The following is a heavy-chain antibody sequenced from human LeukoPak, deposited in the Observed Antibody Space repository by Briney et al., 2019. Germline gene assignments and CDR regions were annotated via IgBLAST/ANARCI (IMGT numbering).Heavy chain of an antibody. CDR2: IIPIFGTA. V-gene: IGHV1-69*13. CDR3: ARGAAAAGTGPLDI. CDR1: GYTFTSYY. J-gene: IGHJ3*02. D-gene: IGHD6-13*01. Sequence: SVKVSCKASGYTFTSYYMHWVRQAPGQGLEWMGGIIPIFGTANYAQKFQGRVTITADESTSTAYMELSSLRSEDTAVYYCARGAAAAGTGPLDIWGQGTMVTVSS.